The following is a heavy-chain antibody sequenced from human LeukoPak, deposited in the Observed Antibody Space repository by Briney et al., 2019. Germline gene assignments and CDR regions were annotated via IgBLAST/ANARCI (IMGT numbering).Heavy chain of an antibody. Sequence: PSETLSLTCAAYGGSFSGYYWSWIRQPPGKGLEWIGEINHSGSTNYNPSLKSRVTISVDTSKNQFSLKLSSVTAADTAVYYCARARIAVAGTDYWGQGTLVTVSS. CDR2: INHSGST. CDR3: ARARIAVAGTDY. CDR1: GGSFSGYY. J-gene: IGHJ4*02. D-gene: IGHD6-19*01. V-gene: IGHV4-34*01.